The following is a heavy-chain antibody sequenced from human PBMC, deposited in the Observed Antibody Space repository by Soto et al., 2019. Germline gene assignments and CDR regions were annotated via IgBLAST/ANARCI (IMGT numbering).Heavy chain of an antibody. CDR3: ARRVPGRGDCTRNDCYIDS. Sequence: SETLSLTCSVSGGSVSSSPSYWAWIRQSPGKGLEWIGSMTSDGDTYYSPSLRGRVTFSVDLSKNEFSLNLQSVTATDTAVFYCARRVPGRGDCTRNDCYIDSWGEGTLVTVSS. D-gene: IGHD1-1*01. J-gene: IGHJ4*02. CDR1: GGSVSSSPSY. CDR2: MTSDGDT. V-gene: IGHV4-39*01.